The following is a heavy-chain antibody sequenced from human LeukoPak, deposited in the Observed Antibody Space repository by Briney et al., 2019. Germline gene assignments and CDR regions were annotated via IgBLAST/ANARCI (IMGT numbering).Heavy chain of an antibody. Sequence: GGSLRLSCAASGFTFSSYAMHWVRQAPGKGLEWVAVISYDGSNKYYADSVKGRFTISRDNSKNTLYLQMNSLRAEDTAVYYCATTYYDSSGYFYWGQGTLVTVSS. CDR2: ISYDGSNK. D-gene: IGHD3-22*01. CDR3: ATTYYDSSGYFY. V-gene: IGHV3-30-3*01. J-gene: IGHJ4*02. CDR1: GFTFSSYA.